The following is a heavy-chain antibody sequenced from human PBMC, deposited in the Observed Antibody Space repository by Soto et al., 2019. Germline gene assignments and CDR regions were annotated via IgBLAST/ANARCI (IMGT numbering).Heavy chain of an antibody. CDR3: ASQKLDVPAFGAY. V-gene: IGHV4-39*01. CDR2: ISRSGTT. J-gene: IGHJ4*02. D-gene: IGHD3-10*01. CDR1: GGSINNNYYY. Sequence: PSETLSLTCTVSGGSINNNYYYWGWVRQPPGKGLEWIASISRSGTTYYNPSLKSRVTKSIDTSRNQFSLTLTSVTAADTAVYYCASQKLDVPAFGAYWSQGTLVTVS.